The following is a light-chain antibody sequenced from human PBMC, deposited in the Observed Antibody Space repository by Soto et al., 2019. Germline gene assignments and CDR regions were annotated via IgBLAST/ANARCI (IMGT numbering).Light chain of an antibody. CDR2: GAS. CDR3: QQYNSWPLT. Sequence: DMVMTQSPATLSVSPGDTVKLSCRASQSTFSSFAWYQQKPGHAPRLLIYGASTRATGIPARFSGSGSGTEFTLTISGLQSDDFAFYYCQQYNSWPLTFGQGTKVVIK. V-gene: IGKV3-15*01. J-gene: IGKJ3*01. CDR1: QSTFSS.